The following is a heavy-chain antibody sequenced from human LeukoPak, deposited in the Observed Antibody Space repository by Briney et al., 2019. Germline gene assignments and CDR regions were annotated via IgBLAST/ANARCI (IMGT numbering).Heavy chain of an antibody. Sequence: GGSLRLSCVASGFTFVSYAVGWVLQAPGKGLEWVPTISGSGGNTYYADSVKGRFSISRDNSNNTLFLQMDSLRAEDTATYYCAKDLTAYCGGDCYSVGFDYWGQGTLVTASS. D-gene: IGHD2-21*02. J-gene: IGHJ4*02. CDR2: ISGSGGNT. CDR3: AKDLTAYCGGDCYSVGFDY. CDR1: GFTFVSYA. V-gene: IGHV3-23*01.